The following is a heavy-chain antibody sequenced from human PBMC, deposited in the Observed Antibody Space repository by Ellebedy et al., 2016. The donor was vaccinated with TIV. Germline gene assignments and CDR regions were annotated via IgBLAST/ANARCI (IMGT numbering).Heavy chain of an antibody. J-gene: IGHJ5*01. CDR1: GYTFTGDY. D-gene: IGHD4/OR15-4a*01. CDR3: ARGGYGASVLPTDS. V-gene: IGHV1-2*02. CDR2: IDPSSGDT. Sequence: AASVKVSCKASGYTFTGDYMHWVRQAPGQGLAWMGWIDPSSGDTNSAQNFRGRVTMTTETSITTAYMEVSSLTSDDTAVYYCARGGYGASVLPTDSWGQGTLVTVSS.